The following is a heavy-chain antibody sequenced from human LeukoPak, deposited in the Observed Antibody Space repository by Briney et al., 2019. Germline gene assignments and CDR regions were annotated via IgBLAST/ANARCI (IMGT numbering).Heavy chain of an antibody. CDR3: ASTSGSSWQLAY. CDR2: IYHSGST. V-gene: IGHV4-30-2*01. J-gene: IGHJ4*02. CDR1: GGSISSGGYY. D-gene: IGHD6-13*01. Sequence: SETLSLTCTVSGGSISSGGYYWSWIRQHPGKGLEWIGEIYHSGSTNYNPSLKSRITASVDRSKNQFSLKLRSVTAADTAVYYCASTSGSSWQLAYWGQGTLVTVSS.